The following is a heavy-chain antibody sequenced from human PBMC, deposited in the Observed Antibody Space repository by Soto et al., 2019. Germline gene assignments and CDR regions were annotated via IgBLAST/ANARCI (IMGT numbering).Heavy chain of an antibody. J-gene: IGHJ4*02. CDR1: GGSISSYY. CDR3: ARFYGGNYDSDY. V-gene: IGHV4-59*01. Sequence: SETLSLSCTVSGGSISSYYWSWIRQPPGKGLEWIGYIYYSGSTNYNPSLKSRVTISVDTSKNQFSLKLSSVTAADTAVYYCARFYGGNYDSDYWGQGTLVTVSS. CDR2: IYYSGST. D-gene: IGHD2-15*01.